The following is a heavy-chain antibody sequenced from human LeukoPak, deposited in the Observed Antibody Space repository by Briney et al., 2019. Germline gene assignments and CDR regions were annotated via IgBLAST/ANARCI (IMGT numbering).Heavy chain of an antibody. D-gene: IGHD3/OR15-3a*01. CDR3: ARQGLYDSSDFWTFQH. Sequence: GGPLRLSCAASGFIFSDYYMSWIRQTPEKGLEWLSYISSSSGYKNYADSLKGRFTISRDNAKNSVYLQMNSLSAEDTAVYYCARQGLYDSSDFWTFQHWGQGTLVTVSS. V-gene: IGHV3-11*06. J-gene: IGHJ1*01. CDR2: ISSSSGYK. CDR1: GFIFSDYY.